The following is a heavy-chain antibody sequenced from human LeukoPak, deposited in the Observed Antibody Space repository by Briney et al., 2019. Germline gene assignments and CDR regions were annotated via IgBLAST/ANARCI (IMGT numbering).Heavy chain of an antibody. D-gene: IGHD1-14*01. CDR1: GFTVSSNY. V-gene: IGHV3-66*02. CDR3: ARENRAYYYMDV. J-gene: IGHJ6*03. CDR2: IYSGGST. Sequence: GGSLRLSCAASGFTVSSNYMSWVRQAPGKGLEWVSVIYSGGSTYYADSVKGRFTISRDNSKNTLYLQMNSLRAEDTAVYYCARENRAYYYMDVWGKGTTVTVSS.